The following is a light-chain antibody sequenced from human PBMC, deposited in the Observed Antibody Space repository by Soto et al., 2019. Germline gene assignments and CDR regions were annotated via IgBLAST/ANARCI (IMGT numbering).Light chain of an antibody. V-gene: IGLV2-14*01. CDR1: SSDVGGYND. CDR2: EVS. CDR3: SSYTSSSTLEVV. Sequence: QSALTQPASVSGSPGQSITISCTGTSSDVGGYNDVSWYQQHPGKAPKLMIYEVSNRPSGVSNRFSGSKSGNTASLTISGLQAEDEADYYCSSYTSSSTLEVVFGGGTKVTVL. J-gene: IGLJ2*01.